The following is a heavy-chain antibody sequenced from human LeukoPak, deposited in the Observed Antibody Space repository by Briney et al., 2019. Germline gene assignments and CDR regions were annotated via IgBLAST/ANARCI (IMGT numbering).Heavy chain of an antibody. J-gene: IGHJ6*02. CDR3: ARDSITGTNYYGMDV. CDR2: IWYDESKK. Sequence: GGSLRLSCAASGFTFSSYAMSWVRQAPGKGLEWVAVIWYDESKKFYADPVKGRFTISRDNSKYTLYLQMNSLRAEDTAVYYCARDSITGTNYYGMDVWGQGTTVTVSS. D-gene: IGHD1-20*01. CDR1: GFTFSSYA. V-gene: IGHV3-33*08.